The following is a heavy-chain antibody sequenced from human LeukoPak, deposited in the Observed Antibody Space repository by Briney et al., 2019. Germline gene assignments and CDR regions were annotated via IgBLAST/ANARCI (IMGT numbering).Heavy chain of an antibody. V-gene: IGHV4-34*01. D-gene: IGHD3-22*01. CDR3: ARDDYYDSSGYRNAFDI. CDR2: INHSGST. Sequence: KSSETLSLTCAVYGGSCSGYYWSWIRQPPGKGLEWIGEINHSGSTNYNPSLKSRVTMSVDTSKNQLSLKLSSVTAADTAVYFCARDDYYDSSGYRNAFDIWGQGTVVTVSS. CDR1: GGSCSGYY. J-gene: IGHJ3*02.